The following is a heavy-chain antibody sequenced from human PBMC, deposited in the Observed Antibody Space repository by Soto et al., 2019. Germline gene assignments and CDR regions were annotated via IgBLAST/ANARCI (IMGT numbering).Heavy chain of an antibody. CDR3: ARVTMVRGVTGYYYGMDV. D-gene: IGHD3-10*01. CDR2: TYYRSKWYN. Sequence: PSQTLSLTCAISGDSVTTNSAASNWIRQSPSRGLEWLGRTYYRSKWYNDYAISVKSRITINPDTSKNQFSLQLNSVTPEDTAVYYCARVTMVRGVTGYYYGMDVWGQGTTVTVSS. J-gene: IGHJ6*02. V-gene: IGHV6-1*01. CDR1: GDSVTTNSAA.